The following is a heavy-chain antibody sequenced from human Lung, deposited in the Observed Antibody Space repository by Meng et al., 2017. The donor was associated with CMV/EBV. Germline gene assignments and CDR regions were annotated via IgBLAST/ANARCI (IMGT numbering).Heavy chain of an antibody. V-gene: IGHV3-23*01. CDR1: GVTCSDFV. CDR3: ARKVSSDY. CDR2: ITGSGGTT. J-gene: IGHJ4*02. Sequence: LRVSCAASGVTCSDFVMTWVRQAPGKGLEWVSSITGSGGTTYYAASVRGRFTVSRDNSHNMVYLQINSLQADDTAVYYCARKVSSDYWGQGTLVTVSS.